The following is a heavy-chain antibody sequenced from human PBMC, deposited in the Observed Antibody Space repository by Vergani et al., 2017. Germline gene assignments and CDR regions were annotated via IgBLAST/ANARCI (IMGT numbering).Heavy chain of an antibody. J-gene: IGHJ4*02. CDR2: ISGSVGST. V-gene: IGHV3-23*01. CDR1: GFTFSSYA. Sequence: EVQLLESGGGLVQPGGSLRLSCAASGFTFSSYAMSWVRQAPGKGLEWVSAISGSVGSTYYAHAVKGRFTISKDNSKNTLYLQMNSLRTEDTATYYGAKHFRGWGINYWGQETKVIVAS. CDR3: AKHFRGWGINY. D-gene: IGHD3-16*01.